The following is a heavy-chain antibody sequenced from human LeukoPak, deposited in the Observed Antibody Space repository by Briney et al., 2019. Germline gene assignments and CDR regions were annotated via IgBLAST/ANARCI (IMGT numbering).Heavy chain of an antibody. Sequence: SVKVSCKASGGTFSSYAISWVRQAPGQGLEWMGRIIPIFGTADYAQKFQGRVTITTDESTSTAYMELSSLRSEDTAVYYCARGFLAPGLSGWYYVFDYWGQGTLVTVSS. CDR1: GGTFSSYA. CDR3: ARGFLAPGLSGWYYVFDY. D-gene: IGHD6-19*01. CDR2: IIPIFGTA. J-gene: IGHJ4*02. V-gene: IGHV1-69*05.